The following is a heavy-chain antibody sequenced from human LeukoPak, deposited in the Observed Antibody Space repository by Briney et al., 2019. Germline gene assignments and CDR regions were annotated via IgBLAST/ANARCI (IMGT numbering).Heavy chain of an antibody. Sequence: GGSLRLSCAASGFTLSSYAMSWVRQAPGKGLEWVSAISRSGGSTYYADSVKGRFTISRDNSKNTLYLQMNSLRAEDTAVYYCAKVISYSKRSAFDIWGQGTMVTVSS. CDR3: AKVISYSKRSAFDI. V-gene: IGHV3-23*01. J-gene: IGHJ3*02. CDR1: GFTLSSYA. CDR2: ISRSGGST. D-gene: IGHD4-11*01.